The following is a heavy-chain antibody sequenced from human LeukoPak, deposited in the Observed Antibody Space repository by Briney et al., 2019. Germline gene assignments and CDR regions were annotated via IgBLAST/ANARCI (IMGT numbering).Heavy chain of an antibody. CDR1: GGSISSYY. J-gene: IGHJ2*01. V-gene: IGHV4-4*07. CDR3: ARDIGRPRYYGSGSPWYFDL. D-gene: IGHD3-10*01. CDR2: IYTSGST. Sequence: SETLSLTCTVSGGSISSYYWSWIRQPAGKGLEWIGRIYTSGSTNYNPSLKSRVTMSVDTSKNQFSLKLSSVTAADTAVYYCARDIGRPRYYGSGSPWYFDLWGRGTLVTVSS.